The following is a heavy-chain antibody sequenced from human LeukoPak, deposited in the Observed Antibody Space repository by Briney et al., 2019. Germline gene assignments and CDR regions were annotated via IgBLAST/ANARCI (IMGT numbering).Heavy chain of an antibody. Sequence: SETLSLTCTVSGGSISSHCWSWIRQPPGKGLEWIGYIYYSGSTNYNPSLKSRVTISVDTSKNQFSLKLSSVTAADTAVYYCARGWELLGYYFDYWGQGTLVTVSS. CDR3: ARGWELLGYYFDY. CDR1: GGSISSHC. J-gene: IGHJ4*02. V-gene: IGHV4-59*11. D-gene: IGHD1-26*01. CDR2: IYYSGST.